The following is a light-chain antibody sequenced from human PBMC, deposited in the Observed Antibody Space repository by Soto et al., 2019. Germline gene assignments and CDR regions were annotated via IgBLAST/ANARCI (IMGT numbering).Light chain of an antibody. CDR1: QSVSMW. V-gene: IGKV1-5*01. J-gene: IGKJ1*01. CDR2: GAS. Sequence: DTQMTQSPSTLSASVGDTVTITCRASQSVSMWLAWFQQKPGKAPRLLIYGASNLESGVPPRFSGSGSGTQFTPPTSSLQPEDAATYYCQQYNTYLTWTFGQGTKVDIK. CDR3: QQYNTYLTWT.